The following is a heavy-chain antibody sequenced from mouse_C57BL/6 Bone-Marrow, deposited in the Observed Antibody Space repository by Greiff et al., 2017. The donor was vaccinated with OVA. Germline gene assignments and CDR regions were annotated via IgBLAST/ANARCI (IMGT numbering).Heavy chain of an antibody. V-gene: IGHV1-82*01. D-gene: IGHD2-4*01. Sequence: VQLQQSGPELVKPGASVKISCKASGYAFSSSWMNWVKQRPGKGLEWIGRIYPGDGDTNYNGKFKGKATLTADKSSSTAYMQLSSLTSEDSAVYFCAIRLPLDYWGQGTTLTVSS. J-gene: IGHJ2*01. CDR3: AIRLPLDY. CDR2: IYPGDGDT. CDR1: GYAFSSSW.